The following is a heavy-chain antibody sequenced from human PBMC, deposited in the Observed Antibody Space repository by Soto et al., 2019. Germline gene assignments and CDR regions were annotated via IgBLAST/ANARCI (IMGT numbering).Heavy chain of an antibody. D-gene: IGHD1-26*01. J-gene: IGHJ4*02. CDR3: ARLGLSGSYYFEREDY. CDR1: GDTFTTYA. Sequence: QVQLVQSGAEEKKPGASVKVSCKASGDTFTTYAMHWVRQAPGQRLEWMGWINAGNGNTKYSQKFQGRVTITRDTCASTAYMELSSLRSEDTAVYYCARLGLSGSYYFEREDYWGQGTLVTVSS. CDR2: INAGNGNT. V-gene: IGHV1-3*05.